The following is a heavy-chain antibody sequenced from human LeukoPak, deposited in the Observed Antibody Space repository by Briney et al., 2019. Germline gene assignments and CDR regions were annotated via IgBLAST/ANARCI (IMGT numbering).Heavy chain of an antibody. D-gene: IGHD3-10*01. CDR3: AKDLTGY. Sequence: GGSLRLSCAASGFTFDDYAMHWVRQAPGKGLEWVAFIRYDGSNKYYADSAKGRFTISRDNSKNTLYLQMNSLRAEDTAVYYCAKDLTGYWGRGTLVTVSS. J-gene: IGHJ4*02. CDR1: GFTFDDYA. V-gene: IGHV3-30*02. CDR2: IRYDGSNK.